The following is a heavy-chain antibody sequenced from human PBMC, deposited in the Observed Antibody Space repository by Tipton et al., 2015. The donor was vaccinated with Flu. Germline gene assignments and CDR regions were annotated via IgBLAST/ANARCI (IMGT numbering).Heavy chain of an antibody. Sequence: QLVQSGGGVVQPGRSLRLSCAASGFTFSSYGMHWVRQAPGKGLEWVAVISYDGSNKYYADSVKGRFTISRDNSKNTLYLQMNSLRAEDSAVYYCAKDSAAALEFWGQGPMVTVSS. V-gene: IGHV3-30*18. D-gene: IGHD3-3*01. CDR1: GFTFSSYG. J-gene: IGHJ3*01. CDR3: AKDSAAALEF. CDR2: ISYDGSNK.